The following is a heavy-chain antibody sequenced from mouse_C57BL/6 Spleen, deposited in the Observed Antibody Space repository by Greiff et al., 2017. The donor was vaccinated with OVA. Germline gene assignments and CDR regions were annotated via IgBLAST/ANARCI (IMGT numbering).Heavy chain of an antibody. CDR3: ASSHYCGSSYGYFDY. D-gene: IGHD1-1*01. J-gene: IGHJ2*01. Sequence: QVQLQQPGAELVMPGASVKLSCKASGYTFTSYWMHWVKQRPGQGLEWIGEIDPSDSYTNYNQKFKGKSTLTVDKSSSTAYMQLSSLTSEDSAVYYCASSHYCGSSYGYFDYWGQGTTLTVSS. CDR1: GYTFTSYW. V-gene: IGHV1-69*01. CDR2: IDPSDSYT.